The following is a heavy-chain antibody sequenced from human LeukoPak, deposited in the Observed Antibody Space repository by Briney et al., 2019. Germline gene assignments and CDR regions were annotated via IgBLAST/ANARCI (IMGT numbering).Heavy chain of an antibody. J-gene: IGHJ6*04. Sequence: ASVKVSCKVTGYTLTELSMHWVRQAPGKGLEWMGGFDPEDGETVYAQKFQGRVTMTEDTSTDTAYMELNSLRSEDTAVYYCATSHFCSSTSCYNHYYYYGMDVWGKGTTVTVSS. CDR2: FDPEDGET. CDR3: ATSHFCSSTSCYNHYYYYGMDV. D-gene: IGHD2-2*02. V-gene: IGHV1-24*01. CDR1: GYTLTELS.